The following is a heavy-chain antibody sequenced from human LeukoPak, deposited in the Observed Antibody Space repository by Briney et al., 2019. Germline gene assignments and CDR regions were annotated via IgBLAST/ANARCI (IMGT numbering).Heavy chain of an antibody. J-gene: IGHJ4*02. V-gene: IGHV4-39*07. Sequence: SETLSLTCTVSGGSLSRSSYYWNWIRQPPGKGLDWIGSIYYSGSTYYNPSLESRVTISVDTSKNQFSLKLSSVTAADTAVYYCARDRRDGYNWVDYWGQGTLVTVSS. CDR2: IYYSGST. CDR1: GGSLSRSSYY. CDR3: ARDRRDGYNWVDY. D-gene: IGHD5-24*01.